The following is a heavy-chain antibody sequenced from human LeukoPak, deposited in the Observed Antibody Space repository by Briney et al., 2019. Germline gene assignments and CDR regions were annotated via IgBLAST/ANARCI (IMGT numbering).Heavy chain of an antibody. D-gene: IGHD3-16*01. V-gene: IGHV1-2*02. CDR3: ARVRAPSFTQGGFDY. Sequence: GASVKVSCKASGYTFIDYYLHWVRQAPGQGLEWMGWINPNSGGTDYAQKFQGRVTMTRDTSISTAYLELSSLRSDDTAVYHCARVRAPSFTQGGFDYWGQGTLVTVSS. CDR2: INPNSGGT. J-gene: IGHJ4*02. CDR1: GYTFIDYY.